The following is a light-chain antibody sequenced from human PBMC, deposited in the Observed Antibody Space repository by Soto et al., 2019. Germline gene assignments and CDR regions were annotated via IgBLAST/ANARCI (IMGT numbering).Light chain of an antibody. V-gene: IGLV4-69*01. CDR3: QTWGTGIYVV. CDR2: LHSDGSH. Sequence: QPVLTQSPSASASLGASVKLTCTLSSGHSNYAIAWHQQQPEKGPRYLMKLHSDGSHIKGDGIPDRFSGSSSGAERYLTISRLQSEDEADYYCQTWGTGIYVVFGGGTKLTVL. CDR1: SGHSNYA. J-gene: IGLJ2*01.